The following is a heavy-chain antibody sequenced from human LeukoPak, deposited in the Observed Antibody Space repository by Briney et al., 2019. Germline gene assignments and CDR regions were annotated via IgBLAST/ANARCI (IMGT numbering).Heavy chain of an antibody. J-gene: IGHJ4*02. D-gene: IGHD3-16*01. Sequence: GGSLRLSCAASGFTFSNYWMHWVRQAPGKGLVWVSRIDTGGGSTGYADSVKGRFTISRDNAKNTLFLQMNSLRAEDTAVYYCARDLGGGGGYWGQGTLVTVSS. CDR2: IDTGGGST. CDR3: ARDLGGGGGY. V-gene: IGHV3-74*01. CDR1: GFTFSNYW.